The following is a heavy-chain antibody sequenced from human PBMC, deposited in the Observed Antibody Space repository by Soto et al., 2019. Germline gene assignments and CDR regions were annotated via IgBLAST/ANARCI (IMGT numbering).Heavy chain of an antibody. J-gene: IGHJ1*01. CDR3: ERESRYCSGGSCYFLPAIAH. V-gene: IGHV1-69*14. D-gene: IGHD2-15*01. CDR1: GGTFSSYA. Sequence: QVQLVQSGAEVKKPGSSVKVSCKASGGTFSSYAISWVRQAPGQGLEWMGGIIPIFGTANYAQKFQRRVTIHADKSPSTAYMEMSSLRSEDTAVYYCERESRYCSGGSCYFLPAIAHWGKGTQVTVSS. CDR2: IIPIFGTA.